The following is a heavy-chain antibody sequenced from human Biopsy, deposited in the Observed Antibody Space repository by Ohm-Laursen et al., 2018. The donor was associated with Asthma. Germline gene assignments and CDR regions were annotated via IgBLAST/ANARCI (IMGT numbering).Heavy chain of an antibody. Sequence: SVKVSCKAPGGTLSNFAISWVRQAPGQGLEWLGGIMTVFGTTNYAQKFQGRVTITADESTSTAYMEVTSLRSEDTAIYYCARPSPNRDILYYYYHMDVWGQGTTVIVSS. CDR1: GGTLSNFA. CDR2: IMTVFGTT. J-gene: IGHJ6*02. D-gene: IGHD3-3*02. V-gene: IGHV1-69*13. CDR3: ARPSPNRDILYYYYHMDV.